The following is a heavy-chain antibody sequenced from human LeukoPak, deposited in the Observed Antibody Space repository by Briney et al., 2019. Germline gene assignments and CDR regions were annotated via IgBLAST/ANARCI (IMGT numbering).Heavy chain of an antibody. D-gene: IGHD1/OR15-1a*01. CDR2: TYYRSKWYN. CDR3: ARVGLGLGNNFDY. V-gene: IGHV6-1*01. CDR1: GDSVSSNSAA. J-gene: IGHJ4*02. Sequence: SQTLSLTCALSGDSVSSNSAAWNWIRQSPSRGLEWLGRTYYRSKWYNDYAVSVKSRITINPDTSKNQFSLKLSSVTAADTAVYYCARVGLGLGNNFDYWGQGTLVTVSS.